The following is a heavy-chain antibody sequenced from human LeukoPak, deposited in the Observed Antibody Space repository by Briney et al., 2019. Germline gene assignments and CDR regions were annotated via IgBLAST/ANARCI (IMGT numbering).Heavy chain of an antibody. V-gene: IGHV1-2*02. CDR2: INPNSGGT. D-gene: IGHD2-8*02. CDR1: GYTFTSYG. Sequence: ASVKVSCKASGYTFTSYGISWVRQAPGQGLEWMGWINPNSGGTNYAQRFQGRVTMTRDTSISTAYMELSRLRSDDTAVYYCARETGDDAFDIWGQGTMVTVSS. J-gene: IGHJ3*02. CDR3: ARETGDDAFDI.